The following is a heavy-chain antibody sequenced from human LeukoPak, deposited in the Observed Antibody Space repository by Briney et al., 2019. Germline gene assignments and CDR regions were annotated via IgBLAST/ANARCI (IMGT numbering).Heavy chain of an antibody. CDR2: INPNSGGT. Sequence: ASVKVSCKTSGYTFTGYYIHWVRQAPGQGLEWMGRINPNSGGTNYAQKFQGRVTMTRDTSISTAYMKLSRLTSDDTAVYYCARDRGGSGTSCYDYWGQGTLVTVSS. D-gene: IGHD2-2*01. CDR3: ARDRGGSGTSCYDY. J-gene: IGHJ4*02. CDR1: GYTFTGYY. V-gene: IGHV1-2*06.